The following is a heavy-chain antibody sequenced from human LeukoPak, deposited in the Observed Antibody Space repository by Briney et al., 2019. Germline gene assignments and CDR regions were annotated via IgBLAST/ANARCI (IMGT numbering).Heavy chain of an antibody. Sequence: SETLSLTCAVYGGSFIGYYWSWIRQPPGKGLEWIGEGSDIGGTYYNPSLKSRVTISVDTSKNQFSLKLSSVTAADTAVYYCAREYGSGSSHYFDYWGQGTLVTVSS. CDR3: AREYGSGSSHYFDY. CDR2: GSDIGGT. J-gene: IGHJ4*02. D-gene: IGHD3-10*01. CDR1: GGSFIGYY. V-gene: IGHV4-34*01.